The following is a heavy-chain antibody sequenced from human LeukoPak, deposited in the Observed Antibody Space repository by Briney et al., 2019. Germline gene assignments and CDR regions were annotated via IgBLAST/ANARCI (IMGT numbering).Heavy chain of an antibody. V-gene: IGHV3-30*03. J-gene: IGHJ4*02. CDR3: ARDGDYDYVWGSYRGGNYFDY. CDR2: ISYDGSNK. CDR1: GFTFSSYG. Sequence: PGRSLRLSCAASGFTFSSYGMHWVRQAPGKGLEWVAVISYDGSNKYYADSVKGRFTISRDNSKNTLYLQMNSLRAEDTAVYYCARDGDYDYVWGSYRGGNYFDYWGQGILVTVSS. D-gene: IGHD3-16*02.